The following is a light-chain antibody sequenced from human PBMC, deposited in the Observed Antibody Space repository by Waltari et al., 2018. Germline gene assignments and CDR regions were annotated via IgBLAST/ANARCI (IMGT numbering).Light chain of an antibody. Sequence: IVLTQSPGTLSLSPGERVTLSCRASETVPAGYLAWYQQKPGPSPRLLIYGVSIRATDMPDRVSGSESGTDFTLTVSRLEPEDFAVYYCQQYGSSPWTFGQGTRVE. J-gene: IGKJ1*01. CDR2: GVS. CDR1: ETVPAGY. V-gene: IGKV3-20*01. CDR3: QQYGSSPWT.